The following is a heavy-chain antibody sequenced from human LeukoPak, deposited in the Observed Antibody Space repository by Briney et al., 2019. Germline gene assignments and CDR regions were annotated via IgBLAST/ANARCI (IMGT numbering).Heavy chain of an antibody. J-gene: IGHJ4*02. CDR3: ARVPRPKYAGGQWDGDY. CDR2: INPSSGDT. D-gene: IGHD1-26*01. Sequence: GASVKVSCKTSGYTFTVHYMHWVRQAPGQGREWMGWINPSSGDTNYAQKCQGRVTMTRDTSISTAYMDLSRLRSDDTAVYYCARVPRPKYAGGQWDGDYWGQGTLVTVSS. CDR1: GYTFTVHY. V-gene: IGHV1-2*02.